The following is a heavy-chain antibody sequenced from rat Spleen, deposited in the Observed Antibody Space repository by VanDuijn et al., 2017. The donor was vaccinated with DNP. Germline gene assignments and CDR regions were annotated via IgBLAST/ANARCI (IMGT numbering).Heavy chain of an antibody. V-gene: IGHV5-25*01. D-gene: IGHD1-11*01. CDR1: GITFSDYY. Sequence: EVQLVESGGGLVQPGRSLKLSCVVSGITFSDYYMAWVRQAPAKGLEWVATFSTRGDDTYYRDSVRGRFTISRDNAKSTLYLQINNLRSEDTATYYCTRVNYGGYYYVMDAWGQGASVTVSS. CDR3: TRVNYGGYYYVMDA. J-gene: IGHJ4*01. CDR2: FSTRGDDT.